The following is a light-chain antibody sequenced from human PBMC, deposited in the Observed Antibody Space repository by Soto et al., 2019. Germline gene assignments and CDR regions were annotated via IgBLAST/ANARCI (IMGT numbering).Light chain of an antibody. Sequence: ENVLTQSPATLSLNPGESATLSCRASQTVSSYLAWYQQKPGQAPRLLIYDASNRATGIPARFSGSGSGTDFTLTISSLQPEDFAVYYCQQHTGWPRTFGQGTKV. CDR3: QQHTGWPRT. V-gene: IGKV3-11*01. CDR2: DAS. CDR1: QTVSSY. J-gene: IGKJ1*01.